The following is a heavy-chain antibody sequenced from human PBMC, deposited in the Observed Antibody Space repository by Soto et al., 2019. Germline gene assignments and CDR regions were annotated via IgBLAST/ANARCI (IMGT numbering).Heavy chain of an antibody. CDR1: GGSISSGGYS. J-gene: IGHJ4*02. CDR3: ARGREHFDY. V-gene: IGHV4-30-2*01. Sequence: SETLSLTCAVSGGSISSGGYSWSWIRQPPGKGLEWIGYIYYSGSTYYNPSLKSRVTISVDRSKNQFSLKLSSVTAADTAVYYCARGREHFDYWGQGTLVTVSS. CDR2: IYYSGST. D-gene: IGHD1-1*01.